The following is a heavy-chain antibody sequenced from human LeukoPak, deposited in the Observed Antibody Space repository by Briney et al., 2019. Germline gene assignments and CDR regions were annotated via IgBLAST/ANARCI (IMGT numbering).Heavy chain of an antibody. CDR2: IKSKTDGGTT. CDR1: GFTFGNAW. V-gene: IGHV3-15*01. J-gene: IGHJ4*02. D-gene: IGHD3-9*01. CDR3: TTDARHYDILTRGGFFDY. Sequence: PGGSLRLSCAASGFTFGNAWMSWVRQAPGKGLEWVGRIKSKTDGGTTDYAAPVKGRFTISKDDSKNTLYLQMNSLKTEDTAVYYCTTDARHYDILTRGGFFDYWGQGTLVTVSS.